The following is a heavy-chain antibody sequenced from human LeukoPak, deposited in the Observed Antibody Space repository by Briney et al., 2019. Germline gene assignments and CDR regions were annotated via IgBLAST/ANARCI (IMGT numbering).Heavy chain of an antibody. J-gene: IGHJ3*02. CDR1: GFTFSSYS. Sequence: GGSLRLSCAASGFTFSSYSMNWVRQAPGKGLEWGSSISSSSSYIYYADSVKVRFTISRDNAKNSLYLQMTTLRAEDTAVYYCARVSSGSYLDAFAIWGQGTIVTVSS. V-gene: IGHV3-21*01. CDR2: ISSSSSYI. CDR3: ARVSSGSYLDAFAI. D-gene: IGHD1-26*01.